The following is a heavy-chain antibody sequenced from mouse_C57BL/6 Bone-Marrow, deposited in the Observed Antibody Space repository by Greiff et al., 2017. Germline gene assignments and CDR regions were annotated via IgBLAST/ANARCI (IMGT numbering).Heavy chain of an antibody. V-gene: IGHV14-4*01. J-gene: IGHJ2*01. CDR3: TAESLYFDY. CDR1: GFNIKDDY. CDR2: IDPENGDT. D-gene: IGHD6-2*01. Sequence: VQLQQSGAELVRPGASVKLSCTASGFNIKDDYMHWVKQRPEQGLEWIGWIDPENGDTEYASKFQGKATITADTSSNTAYLQLSSLTSEDTAVYYCTAESLYFDYWGRGTALTVSA.